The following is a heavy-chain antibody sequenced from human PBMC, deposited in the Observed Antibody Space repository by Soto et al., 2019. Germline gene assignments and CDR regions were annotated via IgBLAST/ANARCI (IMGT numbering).Heavy chain of an antibody. J-gene: IGHJ4*02. CDR3: TTDPPFIAAAGIGGY. CDR2: IKSKTDGGTT. CDR1: GFTFSNAW. D-gene: IGHD6-13*01. V-gene: IGHV3-15*01. Sequence: XVSLRLSCAASGFTFSNAWMSWVRQAPGKGLEWVGRIKSKTDGGTTDYAAPVKGRFTISRDDSKNTLYLQMNSLKTEDTAVYYCTTDPPFIAAAGIGGYWGQGTLVTVSS.